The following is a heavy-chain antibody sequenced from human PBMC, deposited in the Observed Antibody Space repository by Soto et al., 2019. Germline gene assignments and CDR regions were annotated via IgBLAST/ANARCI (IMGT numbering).Heavy chain of an antibody. D-gene: IGHD1-26*01. Sequence: ASVKGSCKASGYTFTSYAMHWVRQAPGQRLEWMGWINAGNGNTKYSQKFQGRVTITRDTSASTAYMELSSLRSEDTAVYYCASLVGAPGWFDPWGQGTLVTVSS. CDR1: GYTFTSYA. CDR3: ASLVGAPGWFDP. CDR2: INAGNGNT. J-gene: IGHJ5*02. V-gene: IGHV1-3*01.